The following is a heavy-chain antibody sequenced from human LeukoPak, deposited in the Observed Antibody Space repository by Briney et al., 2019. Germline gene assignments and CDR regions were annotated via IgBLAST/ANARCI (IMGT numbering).Heavy chain of an antibody. J-gene: IGHJ3*02. D-gene: IGHD3-10*01. CDR1: GYTFTSYG. CDR2: TSAYNGNT. V-gene: IGHV1-18*04. Sequence: ASVKVSCKASGYTFTSYGISWVRQAPGQGLEWMGWTSAYNGNTNYAQKLQGRVTMTTDTSTSTAYMELRSLRSDDTAVYYCARDRPYYGSGSYYDAFDIWGQGTMVTVSS. CDR3: ARDRPYYGSGSYYDAFDI.